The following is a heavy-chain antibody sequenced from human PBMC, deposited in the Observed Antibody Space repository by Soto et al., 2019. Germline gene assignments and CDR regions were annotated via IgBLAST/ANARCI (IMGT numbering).Heavy chain of an antibody. V-gene: IGHV5-10-1*01. CDR3: ARPYYRSRAVYYGMDV. CDR1: GYSFTSYW. D-gene: IGHD3-10*01. CDR2: IDPSDSYT. Sequence: GESLKISCKGSGYSFTSYWISWVRQMPGKGLEWMGRIDPSDSYTNYSPSFQGHVTISADKSISTAYLQWSSLKASDTAMYYCARPYYRSRAVYYGMDVWGQGTTVPVSS. J-gene: IGHJ6*02.